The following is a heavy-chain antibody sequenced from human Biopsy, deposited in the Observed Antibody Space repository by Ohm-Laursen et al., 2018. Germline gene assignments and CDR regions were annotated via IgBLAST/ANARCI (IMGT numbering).Heavy chain of an antibody. CDR2: INQSGRT. J-gene: IGHJ4*02. V-gene: IGHV4-34*08. CDR1: GKTFSDYY. Sequence: GTLSLTCEVYGKTFSDYYWSWIRQPPGKGLEWIGQINQSGRTNCNPSLKSRVNISADKSNNQFSLKLTSVTSADTAVYFCGNEVHGRDYWGLGALVTVSS. D-gene: IGHD2-15*01. CDR3: GNEVHGRDY.